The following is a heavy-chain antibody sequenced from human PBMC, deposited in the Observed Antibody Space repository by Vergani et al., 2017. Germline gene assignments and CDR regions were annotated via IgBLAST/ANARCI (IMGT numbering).Heavy chain of an antibody. Sequence: QVQLVQSGAEVKKPGASVKVSCKASGYTFTSYGISWVRQAPGQGLEWMGWISAYNGNTNYAQKLQGRVTMTTDTSTSTAYMELRSLRSDDTAVYYCARAGLGYGGNDEGRNDAFDIWGQGTMVTVSS. D-gene: IGHD4-23*01. CDR1: GYTFTSYG. CDR2: ISAYNGNT. J-gene: IGHJ3*02. CDR3: ARAGLGYGGNDEGRNDAFDI. V-gene: IGHV1-18*01.